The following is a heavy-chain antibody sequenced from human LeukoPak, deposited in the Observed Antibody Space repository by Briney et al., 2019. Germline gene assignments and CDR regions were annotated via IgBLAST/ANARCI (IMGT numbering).Heavy chain of an antibody. D-gene: IGHD6-13*01. CDR1: GFTFSSYS. CDR2: ISSSSSYI. V-gene: IGHV3-21*04. CDR3: AKALPYSSSWYGNPGAFDI. J-gene: IGHJ3*02. Sequence: GGSLRLSCAASGFTFSSYSMNWVRQAQGKGLEWVSSISSSSSYIYYADSVKGRFTISRDNSKNTLYLQMNSLRAEDTAVYYCAKALPYSSSWYGNPGAFDIWGQGTMVTVSS.